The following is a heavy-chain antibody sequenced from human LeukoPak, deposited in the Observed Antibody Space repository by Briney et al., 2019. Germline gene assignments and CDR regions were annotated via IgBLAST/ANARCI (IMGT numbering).Heavy chain of an antibody. CDR2: IRSKAHGGTT. J-gene: IGHJ6*02. D-gene: IGHD2-2*01. CDR3: TRVVPAAHYGMDV. Sequence: GGSLRLSCTASGFTFGDYAMSWVRQAPGKGLEWVGFIRSKAHGGTTEYAASVKGRFTISRDDSKSIAYLQMNSLKTEDTAVYYCTRVVPAAHYGMDVWGQGTTVTVSS. CDR1: GFTFGDYA. V-gene: IGHV3-49*04.